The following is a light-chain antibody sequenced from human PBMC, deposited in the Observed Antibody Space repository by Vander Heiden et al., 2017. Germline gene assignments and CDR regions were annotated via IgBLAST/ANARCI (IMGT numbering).Light chain of an antibody. CDR1: SSDVGGYNY. V-gene: IGLV2-14*01. J-gene: IGLJ1*01. Sequence: QSALTQPASVSGSTGQSITISCTGTSSDVGGYNYVSWYQQHPGKAPTLMIYDVSNRPSGVSNRFSGSKSGNTASLTISGLQAEDEADYYCSSYTSSSTLYVFGTGTKVTVL. CDR3: SSYTSSSTLYV. CDR2: DVS.